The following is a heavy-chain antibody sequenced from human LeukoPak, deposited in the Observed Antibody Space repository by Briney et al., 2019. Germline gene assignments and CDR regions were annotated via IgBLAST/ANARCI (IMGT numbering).Heavy chain of an antibody. CDR3: ARLDEYSSSSRYYGMDV. Sequence: SVKVSCKASGGTFSSYGISWVRQAPGQGLEWMGGIIPIFGTANYAQKFQGRVTITADESTSTAYMELSSLRSEDTAVYYCARLDEYSSSSRYYGMDVWGQGTTVTASS. CDR1: GGTFSSYG. D-gene: IGHD6-6*01. J-gene: IGHJ6*02. V-gene: IGHV1-69*13. CDR2: IIPIFGTA.